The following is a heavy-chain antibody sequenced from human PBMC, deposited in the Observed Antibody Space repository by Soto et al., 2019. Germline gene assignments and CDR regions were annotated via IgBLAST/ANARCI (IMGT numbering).Heavy chain of an antibody. V-gene: IGHV6-1*01. Sequence: QGQLQQSGPGLVKPSQTLSLTCAISGDSVSSDITSWNWIRQSPSRGLEWLGRTYYRSKWFHDYAASVKSRITINPDTSKKQSSLELNSMTPEDTAVYYCARGNALDVWGKGTVVTVSS. CDR2: TYYRSKWFH. J-gene: IGHJ3*01. CDR3: ARGNALDV. CDR1: GDSVSSDITS. D-gene: IGHD3-10*01.